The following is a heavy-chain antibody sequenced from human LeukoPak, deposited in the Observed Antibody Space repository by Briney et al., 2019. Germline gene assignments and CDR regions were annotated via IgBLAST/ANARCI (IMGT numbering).Heavy chain of an antibody. V-gene: IGHV3-11*01. Sequence: AGGSLRLSCAASGFTFSDYYTSWIRQAPGKGLEWVSYISSSGSTIYYADSVKGRFTISRDNAKNSLYLQMNSLRAEDTAVYYCASRYSSSWYTIHWGQGTLVTVSS. CDR2: ISSSGSTI. D-gene: IGHD6-13*01. CDR1: GFTFSDYY. CDR3: ASRYSSSWYTIH. J-gene: IGHJ4*02.